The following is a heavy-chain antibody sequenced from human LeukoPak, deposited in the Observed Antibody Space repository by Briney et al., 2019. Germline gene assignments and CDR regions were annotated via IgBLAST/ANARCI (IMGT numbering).Heavy chain of an antibody. CDR1: GFMFNTYW. Sequence: GGSLRLSCAASGFMFNTYWMSWLRQAPGKGLQWVVNIKPDGSEKYYVDSVKGRFTISRDNAKNSVDLQMNSLRVEDTAVYYCARGQSWAFDFWGPGTLVTVSS. D-gene: IGHD1-26*01. V-gene: IGHV3-7*05. CDR2: IKPDGSEK. J-gene: IGHJ4*02. CDR3: ARGQSWAFDF.